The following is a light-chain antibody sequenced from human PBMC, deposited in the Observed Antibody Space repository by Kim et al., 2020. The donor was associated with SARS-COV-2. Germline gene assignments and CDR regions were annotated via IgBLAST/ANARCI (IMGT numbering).Light chain of an antibody. Sequence: SVALGQTARITCGGNNIGSKNVHWYQQKPGQAPVLVIYRDSNRPSGIPERFSGSNSGNTVTLTISRAQAGDEADYYCQVWDSSTVFGGGTQLTVL. V-gene: IGLV3-9*01. J-gene: IGLJ3*02. CDR1: NIGSKN. CDR2: RDS. CDR3: QVWDSSTV.